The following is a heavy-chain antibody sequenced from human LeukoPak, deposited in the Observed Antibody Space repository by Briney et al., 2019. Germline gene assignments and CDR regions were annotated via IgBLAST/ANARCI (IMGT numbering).Heavy chain of an antibody. CDR1: GGSFSGYY. CDR3: ARGRGLGYYYYMDV. D-gene: IGHD3-16*01. V-gene: IGHV4-34*01. J-gene: IGHJ6*03. Sequence: PSETLSLTCAVYGGSFSGYYWSWICQPPGKGLEWIGEINHSGSTNYNPSLKSRVTISVDTSKNQFSLKLSSVTAADTAVYYCARGRGLGYYYYMDVWGKGTTVTVSS. CDR2: INHSGST.